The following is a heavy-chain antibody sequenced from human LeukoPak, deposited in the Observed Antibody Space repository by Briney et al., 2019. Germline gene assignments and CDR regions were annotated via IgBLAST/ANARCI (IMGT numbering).Heavy chain of an antibody. V-gene: IGHV1-18*01. CDR1: GYTFTSYG. J-gene: IGHJ6*03. D-gene: IGHD3-3*01. CDR3: ARGLTYYDFWSGYSKASSYYYMDV. CDR2: ISAYNGNT. Sequence: GASVKVSCKASGYTFTSYGISWVRQAPGQGLEWMGWISAYNGNTNYAQKLQGRVTMTTDRSTSTAYMELRSLRSDDTAVYYCARGLTYYDFWSGYSKASSYYYMDVWGKGTTVTVSS.